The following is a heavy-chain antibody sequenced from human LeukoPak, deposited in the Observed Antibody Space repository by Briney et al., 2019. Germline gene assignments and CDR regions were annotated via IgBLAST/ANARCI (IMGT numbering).Heavy chain of an antibody. D-gene: IGHD2-2*01. J-gene: IGHJ4*02. CDR2: IIPILGTA. Sequence: SVKVSCKASGGTFSSYAISWVRQAPGQGLEWMGGIIPILGTANYAQKFQGRVTITTDESTSTAYMELSSLRSEDTAVYYCASSRYCSSTSCYLDYWGQGTLVTVSS. V-gene: IGHV1-69*05. CDR3: ASSRYCSSTSCYLDY. CDR1: GGTFSSYA.